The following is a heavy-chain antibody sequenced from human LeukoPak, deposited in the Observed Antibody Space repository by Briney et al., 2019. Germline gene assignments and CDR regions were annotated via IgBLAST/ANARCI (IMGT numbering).Heavy chain of an antibody. CDR1: GGSFSSYY. V-gene: IGHV4-4*07. J-gene: IGHJ5*02. CDR2: IYTSGTT. CDR3: SWYPGYDSSWYLSWFDP. Sequence: SETLSVTCTVSGGSFSSYYWSWIRPPAGRGLEWIGRIYTSGTTNYNPSLMSRVAMQVDTWKHQFSRIWSSVTAAATALYFWSWYPGYDSSWYLSWFDPRLEGTLLGVCS. D-gene: IGHD6-13*01.